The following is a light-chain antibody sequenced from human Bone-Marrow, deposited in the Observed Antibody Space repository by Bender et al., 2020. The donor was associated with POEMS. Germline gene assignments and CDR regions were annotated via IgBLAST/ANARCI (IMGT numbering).Light chain of an antibody. CDR3: CSYVGSSTFYV. Sequence: SALTQPAAVSGSPGQSITISCTGTSSDVGGYNLVSWYQQHPGKAPKLIIYEVSKRPSGVSDRFSGSKSGNMASLTISGLQAEDEADYYCCSYVGSSTFYVFGSGTKVTVL. CDR1: SSDVGGYNL. V-gene: IGLV2-23*02. J-gene: IGLJ1*01. CDR2: EVS.